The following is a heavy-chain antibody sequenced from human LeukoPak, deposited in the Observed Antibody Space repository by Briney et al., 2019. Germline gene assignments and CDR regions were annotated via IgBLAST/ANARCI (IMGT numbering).Heavy chain of an antibody. CDR2: INPSGGSA. CDR1: GYTFTSYY. D-gene: IGHD3-10*01. Sequence: ASVTVSCKASGYTFTSYYMHWVRQAPGQGLEWMGIINPSGGSASYAQKFQGRVTMTRDTSTSTVYMELSSLRSEDTAVYYCAIDSGESYYFDYWGQGTLVTVSS. V-gene: IGHV1-46*01. CDR3: AIDSGESYYFDY. J-gene: IGHJ4*02.